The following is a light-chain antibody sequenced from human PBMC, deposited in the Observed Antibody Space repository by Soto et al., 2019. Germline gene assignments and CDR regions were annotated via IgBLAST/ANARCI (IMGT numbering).Light chain of an antibody. V-gene: IGKV3-11*01. CDR3: QHRSNWPPIT. CDR1: QSVSIY. Sequence: EIVLTQSPATLSLSPGERATLSCRASQSVSIYLAWYQQKPGQAPRLLIYDSSNRAAGIPARFSARGSGTDFTLFISNLEPEDSAVYYCQHRSNWPPITFGQGTRLESK. CDR2: DSS. J-gene: IGKJ5*01.